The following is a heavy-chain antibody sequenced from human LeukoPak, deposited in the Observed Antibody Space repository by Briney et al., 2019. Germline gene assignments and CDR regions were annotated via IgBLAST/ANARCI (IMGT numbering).Heavy chain of an antibody. CDR2: FSYSGST. CDR3: ARMYSGTSYYFDY. J-gene: IGHJ4*02. CDR1: GVSISTYY. V-gene: IGHV4-59*01. Sequence: KPSETLSLTCSVSGVSISTYYWIWIRQPPAKGLAWMGFFSYSGSTKYNPSLKSRVTMSVDTSKNQFSLKLSSVTAADTAVYYCARMYSGTSYYFDYWGQGTLVTVSS. D-gene: IGHD1-26*01.